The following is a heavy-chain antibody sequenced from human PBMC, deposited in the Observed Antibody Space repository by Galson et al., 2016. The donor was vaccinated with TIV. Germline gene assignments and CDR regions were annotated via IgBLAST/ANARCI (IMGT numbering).Heavy chain of an antibody. J-gene: IGHJ6*02. CDR2: MSSGGSL. CDR3: TRERRFCGNNCYPSYYYGMDV. D-gene: IGHD2-21*01. Sequence: SLRLSCAASAFTVSDNYMTWVRQAPGKGLEWVAIMSSGGSLNYTDFVRGRFTVSRDTSKNTLYLQMNSLRTDDTAIYYCTRERRFCGNNCYPSYYYGMDVWGQGTTVTVSS. V-gene: IGHV3-66*02. CDR1: AFTVSDNY.